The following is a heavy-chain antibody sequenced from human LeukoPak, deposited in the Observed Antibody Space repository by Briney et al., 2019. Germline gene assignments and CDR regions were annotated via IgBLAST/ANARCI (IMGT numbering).Heavy chain of an antibody. CDR2: IYPGDSDT. CDR1: GYSFTTYW. Sequence: GESLKISCKGSGYSFTTYWIGWVRQMPGRGLEWMGIIYPGDSDTRYSPSFQGQVTISADKSISTAYLQWSSLKASDTAMYYCAREYSTSSNWFDPWGQGTLVTVSS. D-gene: IGHD6-6*01. J-gene: IGHJ5*02. V-gene: IGHV5-51*01. CDR3: AREYSTSSNWFDP.